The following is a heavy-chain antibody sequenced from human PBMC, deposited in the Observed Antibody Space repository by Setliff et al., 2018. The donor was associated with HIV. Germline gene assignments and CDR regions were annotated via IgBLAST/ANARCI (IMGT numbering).Heavy chain of an antibody. Sequence: SVKVSCKASGYTFTSYYIHWVRQAPGQGLEWMGRINPSGGSTTYAQKFQCRDTMTRDTSTSTVYMELSSLRSEDTAVYYCARDAFDYTAYYYSYMDVWGKGTTVTVSS. V-gene: IGHV1-46*01. D-gene: IGHD4-4*01. J-gene: IGHJ6*03. CDR3: ARDAFDYTAYYYSYMDV. CDR2: INPSGGST. CDR1: GYTFTSYY.